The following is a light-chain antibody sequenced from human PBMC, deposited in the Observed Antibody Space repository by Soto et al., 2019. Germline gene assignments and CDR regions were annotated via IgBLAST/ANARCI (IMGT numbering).Light chain of an antibody. V-gene: IGKV1-27*01. J-gene: IGKJ1*01. CDR3: QKYNSAPWT. CDR1: QGISNY. CDR2: AAS. Sequence: DIQMTQSPSSLSASVGDRVTITCRASQGISNYLAWYQQKPGKVPKLLIYAASTLQSGVPSRFSGSGSGTDFTRAISSLQPEVVATYSCQKYNSAPWTYGQGTKVEIK.